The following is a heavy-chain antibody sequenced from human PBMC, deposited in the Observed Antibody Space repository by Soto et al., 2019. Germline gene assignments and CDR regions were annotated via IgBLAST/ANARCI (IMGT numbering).Heavy chain of an antibody. CDR3: AKDHYDILTGYYPDYYYYYMDV. V-gene: IGHV3-30*18. D-gene: IGHD3-9*01. CDR2: ISYDGSNK. CDR1: GFTFSSYG. Sequence: GGSLRLSCAASGFTFSSYGMHWVRQAPGKGLEWVAVISYDGSNKYYADSVKGRFTISRDNSKNTLYLQMNSLRAEDTAVYYCAKDHYDILTGYYPDYYYYYMDVWGKGTTVTVSS. J-gene: IGHJ6*03.